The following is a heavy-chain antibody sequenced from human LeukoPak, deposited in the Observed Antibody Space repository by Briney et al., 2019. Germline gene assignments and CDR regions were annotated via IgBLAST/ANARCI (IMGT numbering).Heavy chain of an antibody. CDR1: GYTFTGYY. V-gene: IGHV1-2*02. D-gene: IGHD7-27*01. J-gene: IGHJ4*02. Sequence: GASVKVSCKAPGYTFTGYYMHWVRQAPGQGLEWMGWINPNSGGTNYAQKFQGRVTMTRDTSISTAYMELSRLRSDDTAVYYCARGSNWGSCYFDYWGQGTLVTVSS. CDR3: ARGSNWGSCYFDY. CDR2: INPNSGGT.